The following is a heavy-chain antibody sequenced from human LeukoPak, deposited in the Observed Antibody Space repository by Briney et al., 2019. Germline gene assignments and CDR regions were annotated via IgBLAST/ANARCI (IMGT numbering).Heavy chain of an antibody. CDR1: GFTFSSYS. CDR2: VYYTGST. D-gene: IGHD7-27*01. J-gene: IGHJ4*02. CDR3: ATNTGTVFDY. Sequence: GSLRLSCAAPGFTFSSYSMNWIRQPPGKGLEWIGYVYYTGSTEYNPSLRSRVTISLEMSKHQSSLDLTSVTAADTAVYYCATNTGTVFDYWGQGALVTVSS. V-gene: IGHV4-59*01.